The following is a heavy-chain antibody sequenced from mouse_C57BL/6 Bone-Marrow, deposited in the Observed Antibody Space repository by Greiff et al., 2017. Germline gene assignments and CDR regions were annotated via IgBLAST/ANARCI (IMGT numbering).Heavy chain of an antibody. Sequence: VQLQQSGPVLVKPGASVKMSCKASGYTFTDYYMNWVKQSHGKSLEWIGVINPYNGGTSYNQKFKGKSTFTVDKSSSTAYMELNSWTSEDSAVYYCAREGIYYGNPYYFDYWGQGTTLTVSS. D-gene: IGHD2-1*01. J-gene: IGHJ2*01. CDR1: GYTFTDYY. V-gene: IGHV1-19*01. CDR2: INPYNGGT. CDR3: AREGIYYGNPYYFDY.